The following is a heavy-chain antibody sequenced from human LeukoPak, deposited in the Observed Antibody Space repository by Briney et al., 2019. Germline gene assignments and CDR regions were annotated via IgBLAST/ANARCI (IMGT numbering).Heavy chain of an antibody. J-gene: IGHJ4*02. D-gene: IGHD6-19*01. CDR3: AKEIAVAGTPYFDY. CDR2: LTGSGGAP. CDR1: GFTFSSYA. V-gene: IGHV3-23*01. Sequence: GGSLRLSCAASGFTFSSYAMSWVRQAPGKGLEWVAALTGSGGAPYSADSVKGRFTIPRDNSKNTLYLQMNSLRAEDTAVYYCAKEIAVAGTPYFDYWGQGTLVTVSA.